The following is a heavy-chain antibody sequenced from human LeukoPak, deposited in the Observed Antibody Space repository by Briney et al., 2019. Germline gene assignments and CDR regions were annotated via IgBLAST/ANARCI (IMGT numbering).Heavy chain of an antibody. CDR1: GFTVSSNY. CDR3: ARVSPYYSVDY. CDR2: IYSGGST. D-gene: IGHD3-22*01. V-gene: IGHV3-53*01. J-gene: IGHJ4*02. Sequence: GGSLRLSCAASGFTVSSNYMSWVRQAPGKGLEWVSVIYSGGSTYYADSVKGRFTISRGNSKNTLYLQMNSLRAEDTAVYYCARVSPYYSVDYWGQGTLVTVSS.